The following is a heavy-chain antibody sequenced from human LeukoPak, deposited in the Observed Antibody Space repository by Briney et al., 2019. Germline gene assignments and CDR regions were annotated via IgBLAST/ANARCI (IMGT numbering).Heavy chain of an antibody. CDR2: YGDFVRGSGSSR. CDR3: AGGTYYDFWNGYYTDAFDV. D-gene: IGHD3/OR15-3a*01. J-gene: IGHJ3*01. CDR1: GFTFSTYG. Sequence: PGGSLRLSCAASGFTFSTYGMSWVRQAPGKGLEWVASLSGSDESRDYGDFVRGSGSSRDYADSVKGRFTISRDDSENTLYLQMDSLRVEDTAVYYCAGGTYYDFWNGYYTDAFDVWGQGTMVIVSS. V-gene: IGHV3-23*01.